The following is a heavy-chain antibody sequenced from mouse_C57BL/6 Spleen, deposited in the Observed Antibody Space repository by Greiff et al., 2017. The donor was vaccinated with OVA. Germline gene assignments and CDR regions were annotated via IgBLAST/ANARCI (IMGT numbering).Heavy chain of an antibody. J-gene: IGHJ3*01. CDR1: GYTFTDYY. CDR3: DMVTRAWFAY. CDR2: INPNNGGT. V-gene: IGHV1-26*01. D-gene: IGHD2-2*01. Sequence: VQLQQSGPELVKPGASVKISCKASGYTFTDYYMNWVKQSHGKSLEWIGDINPNNGGTSYNQKFKGKATLTVDKSSSTAYMELRSLTSEDSAVYYCDMVTRAWFAYWGQGTLVTVSA.